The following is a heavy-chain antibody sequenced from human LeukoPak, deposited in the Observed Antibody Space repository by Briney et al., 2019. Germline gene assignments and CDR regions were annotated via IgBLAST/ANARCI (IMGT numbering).Heavy chain of an antibody. V-gene: IGHV4-59*08. D-gene: IGHD2-2*01. J-gene: IGHJ5*02. CDR1: GGSISSYY. Sequence: SETLSLTCTVSGGSISSYYWSWIQQPPGKGLEWIGYIYYSGSTNYNPSLKSRVTISVDTSKNQFSLKLSSVTAADTAVYYCARRQPNTSHFDPWGQGTQVTVSS. CDR3: ARRQPNTSHFDP. CDR2: IYYSGST.